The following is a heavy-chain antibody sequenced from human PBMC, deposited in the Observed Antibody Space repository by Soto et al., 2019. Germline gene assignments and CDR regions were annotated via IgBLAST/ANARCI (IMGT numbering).Heavy chain of an antibody. D-gene: IGHD5-12*01. CDR1: GFTFSSYG. CDR3: AKDAERDGYNYLDY. V-gene: IGHV3-30*18. CDR2: ISYDGSNK. J-gene: IGHJ4*02. Sequence: QVQLVESGGGVVQPGRSLRLSCAASGFTFSSYGMHWVRQAPGKGLEWVAVISYDGSNKYYADSVKGRFTISRDNXXNTLYLQMNSLRAEDTAVYYCAKDAERDGYNYLDYWGQGTLVTVSS.